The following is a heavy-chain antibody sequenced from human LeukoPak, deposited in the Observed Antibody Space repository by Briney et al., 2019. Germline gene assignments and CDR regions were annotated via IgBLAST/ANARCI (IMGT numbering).Heavy chain of an antibody. CDR2: ISWNSGSI. CDR3: AKDSSGYYSNFDY. D-gene: IGHD3-22*01. CDR1: GFTFDDYA. V-gene: IGHV3-9*01. J-gene: IGHJ4*02. Sequence: GRSLRLSCAASGFTFDDYAMHWVRQAPGKGLEWVSGISWNSGSIGYADSVKGRFTISRDNAKSSLYLQMNSLRAEDTALYYCAKDSSGYYSNFDYWGQGTLVTVSS.